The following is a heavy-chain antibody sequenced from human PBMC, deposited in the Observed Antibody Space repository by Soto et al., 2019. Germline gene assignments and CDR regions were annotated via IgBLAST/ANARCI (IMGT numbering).Heavy chain of an antibody. D-gene: IGHD3-10*01. J-gene: IGHJ4*02. V-gene: IGHV4-59*08. Sequence: SEALSLTCTVSGGSISGYYWSWIRQSPGKGLEWIGYIHYSGSTNYNPSLKSRVTISVDTSKNQLSLKLSSVTAADTAVYYCARRYGSSFDYWGQGTLVTVSS. CDR3: ARRYGSSFDY. CDR2: IHYSGST. CDR1: GGSISGYY.